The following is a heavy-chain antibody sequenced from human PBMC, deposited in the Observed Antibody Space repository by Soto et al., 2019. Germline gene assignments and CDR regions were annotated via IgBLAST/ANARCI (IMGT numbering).Heavy chain of an antibody. J-gene: IGHJ4*02. Sequence: PGGSLRLSCIASGFTFGAYAMSWVRQAPGKGLEWVGFTRGKAYGGTTEYAASVQGRFTISRDDSKSIAYLQVNSLKTEDTAVIFCTRGQGGRYETPPHFFDYWGPGTQVTVSS. CDR1: GFTFGAYA. CDR2: TRGKAYGGTT. V-gene: IGHV3-49*04. D-gene: IGHD3-16*01. CDR3: TRGQGGRYETPPHFFDY.